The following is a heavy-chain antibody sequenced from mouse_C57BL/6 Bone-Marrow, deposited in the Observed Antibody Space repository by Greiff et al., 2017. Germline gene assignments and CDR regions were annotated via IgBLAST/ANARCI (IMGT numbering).Heavy chain of an antibody. CDR3: ARGGKLRRRFAE. Sequence: QVQLQQSGAELVKPGASVKISCKASGYAFSSYWMNWVKQRPGKGLEWIGQIYPGDGDTTYNGKFKGKATLTADKSSSTAYMQLRSLTSEDSAVYYCARGGKLRRRFAEGGKGTLVTVSA. CDR2: IYPGDGDT. CDR1: GYAFSSYW. J-gene: IGHJ3*01. V-gene: IGHV1-80*01. D-gene: IGHD3-2*02.